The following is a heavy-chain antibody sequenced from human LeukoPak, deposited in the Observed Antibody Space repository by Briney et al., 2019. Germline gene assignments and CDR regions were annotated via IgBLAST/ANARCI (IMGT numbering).Heavy chain of an antibody. D-gene: IGHD2-21*02. CDR1: GFTFSNYA. J-gene: IGHJ4*02. CDR2: ISGSRGST. Sequence: GGSLRLSCAASGFTFSNYAMSWVRQVPGKGLEWVSAISGSRGSTYYADSVKGRFTISRDNSKNTLYLQMNSLRAEDTAVYYCAKMTAMGFSDYWGQGTLVTVSS. CDR3: AKMTAMGFSDY. V-gene: IGHV3-23*01.